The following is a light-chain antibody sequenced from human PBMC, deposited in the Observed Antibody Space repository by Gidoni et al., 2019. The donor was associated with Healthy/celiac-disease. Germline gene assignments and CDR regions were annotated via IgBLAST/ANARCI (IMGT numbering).Light chain of an antibody. CDR3: QQFNSYLGS. Sequence: AIQLTQSPSSLSASVGDRVTITCRASQGISSALAWYQQKPGKAPKLLIYDASSLESGVTSRFSGRGSGTEFTLTISSLQPEDFATYYCQQFNSYLGSFXQXTKLEIK. CDR2: DAS. V-gene: IGKV1-13*02. CDR1: QGISSA. J-gene: IGKJ2*04.